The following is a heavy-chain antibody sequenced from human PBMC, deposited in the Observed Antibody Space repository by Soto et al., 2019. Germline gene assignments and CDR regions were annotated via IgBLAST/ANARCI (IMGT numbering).Heavy chain of an antibody. CDR3: ARPASVYYGSGSYYRSKNWFDP. Sequence: SETLSLTCAVYGGSFSGYYWSWIRQPPGKGLEWIGEINHSGSTNYNPSLKSRVTISVDTSKNQFSLKLSSVTAADTAVYYCARPASVYYGSGSYYRSKNWFDPWGQGTLVTVSS. D-gene: IGHD3-10*01. V-gene: IGHV4-34*01. CDR1: GGSFSGYY. J-gene: IGHJ5*02. CDR2: INHSGST.